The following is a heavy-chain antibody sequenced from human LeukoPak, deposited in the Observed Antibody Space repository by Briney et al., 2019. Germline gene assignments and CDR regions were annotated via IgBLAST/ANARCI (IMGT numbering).Heavy chain of an antibody. CDR2: MNPNSGNT. V-gene: IGHV1-8*02. CDR1: GYTFTSYG. CDR3: ARGRFVADAFDI. J-gene: IGHJ3*02. D-gene: IGHD3-10*01. Sequence: ASVKVSCKASGYTFTSYGISWVRQAPGQGLEWMGWMNPNSGNTGYAQKFQGRVTMTRNTSISTAYMELSSLRSEDTAVYYCARGRFVADAFDIWGQGTMVTVSS.